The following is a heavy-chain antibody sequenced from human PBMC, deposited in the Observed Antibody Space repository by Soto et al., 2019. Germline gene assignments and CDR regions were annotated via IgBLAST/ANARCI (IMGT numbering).Heavy chain of an antibody. CDR3: AKDGSLRYFDWFDFDY. D-gene: IGHD3-9*01. CDR1: GFTFSSYG. V-gene: IGHV3-30*18. J-gene: IGHJ4*02. Sequence: QVQLVESGGGVVQPGRSLRLSCAASGFTFSSYGMHWVRQAPGKGLEWVAVISYDGSNKYYADSVKGRFTISRDNSKNTLYLQMNSLRAEDTAVYYCAKDGSLRYFDWFDFDYCGQGTLVTVSS. CDR2: ISYDGSNK.